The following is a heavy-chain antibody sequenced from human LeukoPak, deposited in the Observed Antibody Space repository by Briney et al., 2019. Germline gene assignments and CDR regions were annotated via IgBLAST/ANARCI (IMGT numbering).Heavy chain of an antibody. D-gene: IGHD3-9*01. CDR1: GFTFSSYA. Sequence: GGSLRLSCAAPGFTFSSYAMSWVRQAPGKGLEWVSAISGSGGSTYYADSVKGRFTISRDNSKNTLYLQMNSLRAEDTAVYYCASAYYDILTGYSAIDKFDYWGQGTLVTVSS. CDR3: ASAYYDILTGYSAIDKFDY. J-gene: IGHJ4*02. CDR2: ISGSGGST. V-gene: IGHV3-23*01.